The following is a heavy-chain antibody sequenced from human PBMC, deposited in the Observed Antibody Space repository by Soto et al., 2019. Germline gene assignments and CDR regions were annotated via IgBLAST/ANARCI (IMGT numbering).Heavy chain of an antibody. D-gene: IGHD1-1*01. CDR3: VRDGTKTLRDWFDP. J-gene: IGHJ5*02. Sequence: SETLSLTCTVSGASISGFYWSWIRKSAGKGLKWIERIYATGTTDYNPSLKSRVMMSVDTSKKQFSLKLRSVTAADTAVYYCVRDGTKTLRDWFDPWGQGISVTVSS. V-gene: IGHV4-4*07. CDR2: IYATGTT. CDR1: GASISGFY.